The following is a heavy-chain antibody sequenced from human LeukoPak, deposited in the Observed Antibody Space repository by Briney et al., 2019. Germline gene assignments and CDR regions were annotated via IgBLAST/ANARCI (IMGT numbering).Heavy chain of an antibody. CDR2: MNPNSGNT. V-gene: IGHV1-8*02. Sequence: AASVKVSCKASGYTFTSYDINWVRQATGQGLEWMGWMNPNSGNTGYAQKFQGRVTMTRNTSISTAYMELSSLRSEDTAVYYCARIGTGIAVAGRGYYFDYWGQGTLVTVSS. J-gene: IGHJ4*02. CDR3: ARIGTGIAVAGRGYYFDY. CDR1: GYTFTSYD. D-gene: IGHD6-19*01.